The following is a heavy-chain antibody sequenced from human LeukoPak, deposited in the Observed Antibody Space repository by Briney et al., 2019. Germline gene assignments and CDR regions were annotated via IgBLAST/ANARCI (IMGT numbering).Heavy chain of an antibody. J-gene: IGHJ6*02. CDR1: GFTFSDYN. D-gene: IGHD3-16*01. CDR3: ARPLGGNYYYNGMDV. V-gene: IGHV3-48*02. Sequence: GGSLRLSCSASGFTFSDYNINWVRQAPGKGLEWVSYVSSDFNTIYYADSVKGRFTTSRDKANNSLYLQMNSLRDDDTAVYYCARPLGGNYYYNGMDVWGQGTTVTVSS. CDR2: VSSDFNTI.